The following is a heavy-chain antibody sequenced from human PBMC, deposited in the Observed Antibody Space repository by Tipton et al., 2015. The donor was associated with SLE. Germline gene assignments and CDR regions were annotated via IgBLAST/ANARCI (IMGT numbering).Heavy chain of an antibody. V-gene: IGHV4-61*02. J-gene: IGHJ4*02. CDR3: GRVTGGWLEEY. Sequence: WVRQPAGKRLEWSGRMYIGGTTYYSPSLNSRVTISVDTSKNQIYLKLTSVTAADTALYYCGRVTGGWLEEYWGQGTLVTVSS. D-gene: IGHD2-15*01. CDR2: MYIGGTT.